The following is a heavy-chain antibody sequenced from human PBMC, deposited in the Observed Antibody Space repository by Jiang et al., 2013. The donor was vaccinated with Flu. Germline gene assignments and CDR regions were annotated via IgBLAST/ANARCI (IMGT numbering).Heavy chain of an antibody. CDR1: GGSISSYY. V-gene: IGHV4-59*01. D-gene: IGHD1-1*01. J-gene: IGHJ3*02. Sequence: GPGLVKPSETLSLTCTVSGGSISSYYWSWIRQPPGKGLEWIGYIYYSGSTNYNPSLKSRVTISVDTSKNQFSLKLSSVTAADTAVYYYASWTPKKIGAFDIWGQGTMVTVSS. CDR2: IYYSGST. CDR3: ASWTPKKIGAFDI.